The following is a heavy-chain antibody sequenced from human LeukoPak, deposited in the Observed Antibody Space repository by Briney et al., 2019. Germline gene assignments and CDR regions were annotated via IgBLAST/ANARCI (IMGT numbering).Heavy chain of an antibody. CDR1: GFTFSSYA. Sequence: GGSLRLSCAASGFTFSSYAMTWVRQGPGKGLEWVSTISSSGGNTYNADSVKGRFTISRDNSKNTLYLQMNSLRAEDTAVYYCARDCGGGSCYGPYDAFDIWGQGTMVTVSS. CDR3: ARDCGGGSCYGPYDAFDI. CDR2: ISSSGGNT. J-gene: IGHJ3*02. D-gene: IGHD2-15*01. V-gene: IGHV3-23*01.